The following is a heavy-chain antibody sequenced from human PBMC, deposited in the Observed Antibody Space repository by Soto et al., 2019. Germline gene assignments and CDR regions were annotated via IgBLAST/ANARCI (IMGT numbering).Heavy chain of an antibody. CDR2: IISIFGTA. CDR1: GGTFSSYA. D-gene: IGHD3-22*01. Sequence: QVQLVQSGAEVKKPGSSVKVSCKASGGTFSSYAISWVRQAPGQGLEWMGGIISIFGTANYAQKLQGRVTSTADESTSTAYMELSSLRSEDTAVYYCATYYYDSSGYFGAFDIWGQGTMVTVSS. CDR3: ATYYYDSSGYFGAFDI. J-gene: IGHJ3*02. V-gene: IGHV1-69*01.